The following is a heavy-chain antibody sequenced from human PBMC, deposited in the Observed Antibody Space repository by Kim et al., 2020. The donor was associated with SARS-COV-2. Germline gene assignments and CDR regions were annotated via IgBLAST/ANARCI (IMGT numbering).Heavy chain of an antibody. J-gene: IGHJ6*02. Sequence: RFTISRDNAKNSLYRQMNSLRAEDTAVYYCARGAIVAATTPYDYYGMDVWGQGTTVTVSS. CDR3: ARGAIVAATTPYDYYGMDV. D-gene: IGHD1-26*01. V-gene: IGHV3-11*04.